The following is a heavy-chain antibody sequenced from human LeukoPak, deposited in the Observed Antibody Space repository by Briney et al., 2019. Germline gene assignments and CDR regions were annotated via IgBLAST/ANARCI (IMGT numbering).Heavy chain of an antibody. CDR3: ARERYCSSTSCYLWFDP. J-gene: IGHJ5*02. D-gene: IGHD2-2*01. Sequence: SVKVSCKASGGTFSSYAISWVRQAPGQGLGWMGGIIPIFGTANYAQKFQGRVTITADKSTSTAYMELSSLRSEDTAVYYCARERYCSSTSCYLWFDPWGQGTLVTVSS. CDR1: GGTFSSYA. CDR2: IIPIFGTA. V-gene: IGHV1-69*06.